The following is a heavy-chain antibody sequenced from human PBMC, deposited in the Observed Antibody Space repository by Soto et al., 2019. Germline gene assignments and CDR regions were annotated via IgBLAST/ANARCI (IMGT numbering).Heavy chain of an antibody. D-gene: IGHD3-16*02. V-gene: IGHV3-49*03. Sequence: PGGSLRLSCTASGFTFGDYAMSWFRQAPGKGLEWVGFIRSKAYGGTTEYAASVKGRFTISRDDSKSIAYLQMNSLKTEDTAVYYCTHQLGELSLIFDYWGQGTLVTVSS. CDR3: THQLGELSLIFDY. CDR1: GFTFGDYA. J-gene: IGHJ4*02. CDR2: IRSKAYGGTT.